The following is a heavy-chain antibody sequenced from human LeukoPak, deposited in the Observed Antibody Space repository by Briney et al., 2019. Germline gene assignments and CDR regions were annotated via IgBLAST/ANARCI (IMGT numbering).Heavy chain of an antibody. CDR3: ARDLWTSYSSGFDP. D-gene: IGHD3/OR15-3a*01. V-gene: IGHV3-66*01. J-gene: IGHJ5*02. Sequence: GGSLRLSCAASGFTVSSNYMSWVRQAPGKGLEWVSLIYSGGDTYYADSVKGRFTISRDNSKNTLYLQMNSLRAEDTAVYYCARDLWTSYSSGFDPWGQGTLVTASS. CDR1: GFTVSSNY. CDR2: IYSGGDT.